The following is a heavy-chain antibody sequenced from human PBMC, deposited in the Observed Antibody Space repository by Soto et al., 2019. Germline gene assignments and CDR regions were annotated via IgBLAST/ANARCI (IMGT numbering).Heavy chain of an antibody. CDR2: INPNSVGT. J-gene: IGHJ6*02. D-gene: IGHD6-13*01. Sequence: ASVKVSCKASGYTFTGYYMHWVRRAPGQGLEWMGWINPNSVGTKYAQKFQGWVTMTRDTCISTAYMELSRLRSDDTAVYYCAAGGIAVAGPTRHSYCCGMEFRDQGTTGTFAS. CDR1: GYTFTGYY. V-gene: IGHV1-2*04. CDR3: AAGGIAVAGPTRHSYCCGMEF.